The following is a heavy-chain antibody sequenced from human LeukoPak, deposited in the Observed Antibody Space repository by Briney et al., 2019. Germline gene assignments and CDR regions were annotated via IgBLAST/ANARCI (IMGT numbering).Heavy chain of an antibody. J-gene: IGHJ6*03. CDR2: IYYSGRT. D-gene: IGHD6-6*01. CDR3: ARRADNSSSNSYYYYYYMDV. V-gene: IGHV4-59*08. Sequence: SETLSLTCTVSGGSISSYFWSWIRHPPGKGLEWIGYIYYSGRTHYNPPLKSRVTISVDTSKTQFSLKLSSVTAADMAVYSCARRADNSSSNSYYYYYYMDVWGKGTTVTVSS. CDR1: GGSISSYF.